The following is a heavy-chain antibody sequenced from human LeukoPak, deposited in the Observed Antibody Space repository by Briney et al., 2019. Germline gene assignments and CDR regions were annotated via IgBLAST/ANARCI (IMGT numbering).Heavy chain of an antibody. CDR3: VRGGSAWHY. Sequence: ASVKVSCKASGYTFTGYYMHWVRQAPGQGLEWMGWINPNRGDTKYAPKFQGGVTMTRDTSISTAYMEVGRLRFDDTAVYYCVRGGSAWHYWGQGTLVTVSS. CDR1: GYTFTGYY. J-gene: IGHJ4*02. CDR2: INPNRGDT. D-gene: IGHD6-19*01. V-gene: IGHV1-2*02.